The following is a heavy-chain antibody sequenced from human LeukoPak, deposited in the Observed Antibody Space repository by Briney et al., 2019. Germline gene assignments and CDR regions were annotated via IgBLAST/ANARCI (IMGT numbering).Heavy chain of an antibody. CDR2: IKDDGSQK. Sequence: SGGSLRLSCAVSGFTFSSYWMAWVRQAPGKELEWVANIKDDGSQKYYVDSVKGRFTISRDSAENSLYLQMNSLRAGDTAVYYCARYKLYHGAFDIWGQGTMVTVSS. V-gene: IGHV3-7*01. J-gene: IGHJ3*02. CDR1: GFTFSSYW. CDR3: ARYKLYHGAFDI. D-gene: IGHD2-2*01.